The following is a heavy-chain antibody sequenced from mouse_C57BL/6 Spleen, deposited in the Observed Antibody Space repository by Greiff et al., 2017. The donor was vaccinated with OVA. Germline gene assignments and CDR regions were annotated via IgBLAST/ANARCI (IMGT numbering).Heavy chain of an antibody. V-gene: IGHV1-52*01. CDR1: GYTFTSYW. J-gene: IGHJ2*01. CDR3: ARWGYFDY. CDR2: IDPSDSET. Sequence: VQLQQPGADLVRPGSSVKLSCKASGYTFTSYWMHWVKQRPIQGLEWIGNIDPSDSETNYNQKFKDKATLTVDKSSSTAYMQLSSLTSEDSAVYYCARWGYFDYWGQGTTLTVSS.